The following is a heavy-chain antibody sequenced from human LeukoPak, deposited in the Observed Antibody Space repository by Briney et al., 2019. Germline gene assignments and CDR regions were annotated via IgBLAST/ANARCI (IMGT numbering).Heavy chain of an antibody. D-gene: IGHD3-22*01. Sequence: VASVKVSCKASGYTFTSYGISWVRQAPGQGLEWMGWISAYNGNTNYAQKLQGRVTMTTDTSTSTAYMELRSLRSDDTAVYYCARDRIPYYYDSSGPNDYWGQGTLVTVSS. J-gene: IGHJ4*02. CDR3: ARDRIPYYYDSSGPNDY. CDR2: ISAYNGNT. V-gene: IGHV1-18*01. CDR1: GYTFTSYG.